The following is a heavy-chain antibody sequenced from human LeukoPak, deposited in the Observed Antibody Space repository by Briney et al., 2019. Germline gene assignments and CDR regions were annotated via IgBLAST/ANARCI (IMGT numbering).Heavy chain of an antibody. V-gene: IGHV4-38-2*02. CDR2: FYDSGNT. CDR1: GYSISSGYY. CDR3: ARTTEAHSWRTRYYDYYMDV. Sequence: SETLSLTCTVSGYSISSGYYWGWIRQPPGKGLEWIGSFYDSGNTYYNPSLKSRVTISVDTSKNQFSLKLSSVTAADTAVYYCARTTEAHSWRTRYYDYYMDVWGKGTTVTVSS. J-gene: IGHJ6*03. D-gene: IGHD6-13*01.